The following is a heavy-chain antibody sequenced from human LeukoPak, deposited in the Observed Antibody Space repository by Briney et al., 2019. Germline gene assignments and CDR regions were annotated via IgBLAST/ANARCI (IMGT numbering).Heavy chain of an antibody. V-gene: IGHV4-59*01. CDR1: GGSITGYH. CDR2: ISNSGTT. CDR3: ARVGHYESSGYYSGLFHH. D-gene: IGHD3-22*01. J-gene: IGHJ1*01. Sequence: SETLSLTCTVSGGSITGYHWSWIRQPPGKGLEWIGYISNSGTTNYNPSLKSRVTISVDTPRNQFSLNLTSVTAADTAVYYCARVGHYESSGYYSGLFHHWGQGTLVTVSS.